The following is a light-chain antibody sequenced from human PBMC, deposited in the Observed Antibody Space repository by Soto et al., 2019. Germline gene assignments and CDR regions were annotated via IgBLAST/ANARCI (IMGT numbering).Light chain of an antibody. Sequence: DVVMTQSPLSLPVTLGQPASISCRSSQSLVYSDGNTYLSWFQQRPGQSPRRLIYKVSNRDSGVPDRFSGSGSGTEFTLKISRLEAEDVGVSYCMQGTHPYSFGQGTKLEIK. CDR3: MQGTHPYS. V-gene: IGKV2-30*01. CDR1: QSLVYSDGNTY. J-gene: IGKJ2*03. CDR2: KVS.